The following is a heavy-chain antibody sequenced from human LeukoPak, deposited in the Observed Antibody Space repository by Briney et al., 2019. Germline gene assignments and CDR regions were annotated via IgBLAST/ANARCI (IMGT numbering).Heavy chain of an antibody. CDR3: ARGVAAAGIAFDI. V-gene: IGHV4-61*01. J-gene: IGHJ3*02. CDR2: IYYSGST. CDR1: GYSISSGYY. D-gene: IGHD6-13*01. Sequence: SETLSLTCTVSGYSISSGYYWSWIRQPPGKGLEWIGYIYYSGSTNYNPSLKSRVTISVDTSKNQFSLKLSSVTAADTAVYYCARGVAAAGIAFDIWGQGTMVTVSS.